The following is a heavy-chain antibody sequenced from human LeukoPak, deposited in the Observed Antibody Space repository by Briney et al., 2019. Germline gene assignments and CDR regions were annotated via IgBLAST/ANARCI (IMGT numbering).Heavy chain of an antibody. CDR2: FDPEDGEA. CDR3: VTDIRSGWRNY. D-gene: IGHD6-19*01. V-gene: IGHV1-24*01. Sequence: GASVKVSCKVSGYTLTESSVHWVRQPPGKGLEWMGGFDPEDGEAIFAPKIQGRVTMTEDTSTDTAYLELRSQRSDDTAVYYCVTDIRSGWRNYWGQGTLITVSS. CDR1: GYTLTESS. J-gene: IGHJ4*02.